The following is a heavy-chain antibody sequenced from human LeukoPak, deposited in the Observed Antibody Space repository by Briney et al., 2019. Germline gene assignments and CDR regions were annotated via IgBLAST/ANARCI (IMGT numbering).Heavy chain of an antibody. D-gene: IGHD5-18*01. V-gene: IGHV1-24*01. CDR3: ATEGGYSYGFDY. J-gene: IGHJ4*02. CDR1: GYTLTELS. Sequence: ASVKVSCKVSGYTLTELSMHWVRQAPGKGLEWMGGFDPEDGETIYAQKFQGRVTMTEDTSTDTAYMELSSLRSEDTAVYYCATEGGYSYGFDYWGQGTLVTVSS. CDR2: FDPEDGET.